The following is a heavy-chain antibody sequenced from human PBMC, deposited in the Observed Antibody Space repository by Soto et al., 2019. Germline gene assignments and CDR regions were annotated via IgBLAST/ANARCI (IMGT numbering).Heavy chain of an antibody. CDR2: IIPVFGTP. V-gene: IGHV1-69*12. D-gene: IGHD3-22*01. J-gene: IGHJ6*02. CDR1: GGGPGTYV. CDR3: ARGDATKIVVTTYYAMDV. Sequence: QVQLVQSGPGVKKPGPPVRSSCRASGGGPGTYVLSWGRQAPGQGLEGMGAIIPVFGTPNYAQKFQDRVTITADESTTTVYMEVRSLTSEDTAVYYCARGDATKIVVTTYYAMDVWGQGTTVTVSS.